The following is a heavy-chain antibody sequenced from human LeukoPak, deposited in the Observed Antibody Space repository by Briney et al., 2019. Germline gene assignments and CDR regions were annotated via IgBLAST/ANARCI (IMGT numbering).Heavy chain of an antibody. V-gene: IGHV4-38-2*01. D-gene: IGHD2-2*01. J-gene: IGHJ4*02. Sequence: SETLSLTCSVSGYSFTSGHYWGWIRQPPGKGLEWMANIYHTGGAHYNPSLKSRVTISVDTSKTQFSLKLSSVTAADTAVYYCARYCTSTTCILRGFDYWGQGTLVTVSS. CDR3: ARYCTSTTCILRGFDY. CDR2: IYHTGGA. CDR1: GYSFTSGHY.